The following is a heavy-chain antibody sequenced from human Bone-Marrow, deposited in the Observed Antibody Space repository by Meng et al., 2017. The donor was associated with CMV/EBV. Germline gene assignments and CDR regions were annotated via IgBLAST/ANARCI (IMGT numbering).Heavy chain of an antibody. J-gene: IGHJ4*02. Sequence: FISYAMHWVRQAPGKGLEWVAVISYDGSNKYYADSVKGRFTISRDNSKNTLYLQMNSLRAEDTAVYYCARAFSNYYGSGSYYNVIGHWGQGTLVTVSS. CDR3: ARAFSNYYGSGSYYNVIGH. CDR2: ISYDGSNK. CDR1: FISYA. D-gene: IGHD3-10*01. V-gene: IGHV3-30-3*01.